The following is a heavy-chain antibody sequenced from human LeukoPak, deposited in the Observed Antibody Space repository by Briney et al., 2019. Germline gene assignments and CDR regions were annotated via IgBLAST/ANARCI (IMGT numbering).Heavy chain of an antibody. CDR2: IYYSGST. J-gene: IGHJ3*02. CDR1: GGSISSYY. V-gene: IGHV4-59*08. D-gene: IGHD3-9*01. Sequence: SETLSLTCTVSGGSISSYYWSWIRQPPGKGLEWIGYIYYSGSTNYNPSLTSRVTISVDTSKNHFSLKLSPVTAADTAVYYCARQYYDILTGYIYDAFDIWGQGTMVTVSS. CDR3: ARQYYDILTGYIYDAFDI.